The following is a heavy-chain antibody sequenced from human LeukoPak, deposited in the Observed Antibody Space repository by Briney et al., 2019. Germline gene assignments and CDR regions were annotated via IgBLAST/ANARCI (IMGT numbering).Heavy chain of an antibody. CDR1: GGSISSYY. D-gene: IGHD2-2*01. CDR2: IYTSGST. CDR3: ARHIIIETVEYQN. J-gene: IGHJ4*02. Sequence: SGTLSLTCTVSGGSISSYYWSWIRQPAGKGLEWIGRIYTSGSTYYNPSLKSRVTISVDTSKNQFSLKLSSVTAADTAVYYCARHIIIETVEYQNWGQGTLVTVSS. V-gene: IGHV4-4*07.